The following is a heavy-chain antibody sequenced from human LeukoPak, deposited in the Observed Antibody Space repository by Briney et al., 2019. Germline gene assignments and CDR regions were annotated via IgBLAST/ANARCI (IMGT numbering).Heavy chain of an antibody. Sequence: GGSLRLSCAASGFTFSDYDMSWVRQARGKGLEWVSSMTTTSSYMYYADSVKGRFTISRHNAKNSLYLQMNSLRAEDTALYYCARLIGLTIAAAATDYWGKGALVTVSS. CDR2: MTTTSSYM. V-gene: IGHV3-21*01. D-gene: IGHD6-13*01. CDR1: GFTFSDYD. CDR3: ARLIGLTIAAAATDY. J-gene: IGHJ4*02.